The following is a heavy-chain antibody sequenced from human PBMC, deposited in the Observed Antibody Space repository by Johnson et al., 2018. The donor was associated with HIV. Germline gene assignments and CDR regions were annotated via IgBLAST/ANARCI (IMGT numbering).Heavy chain of an antibody. J-gene: IGHJ3*02. Sequence: VQLLESGGGVVRTGGSPRLSCAASGFTFDDYGMAWVRQAPGKGLEWVSGFNWIGGSTGYADSVKGGFTISRDNAKNSLYLQMNSLRAEDTALYYCARDFVAFGECTAFDIWGQGTMVAVSS. CDR2: FNWIGGST. CDR1: GFTFDDYG. D-gene: IGHD3-10*01. V-gene: IGHV3-20*04. CDR3: ARDFVAFGECTAFDI.